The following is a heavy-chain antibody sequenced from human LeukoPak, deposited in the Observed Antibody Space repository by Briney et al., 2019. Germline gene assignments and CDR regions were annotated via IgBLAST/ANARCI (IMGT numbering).Heavy chain of an antibody. D-gene: IGHD1-26*01. Sequence: GGSLRLSCAASGFTFSNAWMSWVRQAPGKGLEWVGRIKSKTDGGTTDYAAPVKGRFTISRDDSKNTLYLQMNSLKTEDTAVYYCTTDSAHSGATPFDYWGQGTLVTVSS. V-gene: IGHV3-15*01. J-gene: IGHJ4*02. CDR1: GFTFSNAW. CDR3: TTDSAHSGATPFDY. CDR2: IKSKTDGGTT.